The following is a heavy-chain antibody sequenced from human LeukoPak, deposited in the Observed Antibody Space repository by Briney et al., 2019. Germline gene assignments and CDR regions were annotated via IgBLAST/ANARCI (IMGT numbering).Heavy chain of an antibody. D-gene: IGHD3-9*01. Sequence: SETLSLTCTVSGGSISSSSYYWGWIRQPPGKGLEWIGSIYYSGNTYYNPSLKSRVTISVDTSKNQFSLKLSSVTAADTAVYYCARDYDILTGYYKDWYFDLWGRGTLVTVSS. CDR1: GGSISSSSYY. J-gene: IGHJ2*01. CDR2: IYYSGNT. V-gene: IGHV4-39*07. CDR3: ARDYDILTGYYKDWYFDL.